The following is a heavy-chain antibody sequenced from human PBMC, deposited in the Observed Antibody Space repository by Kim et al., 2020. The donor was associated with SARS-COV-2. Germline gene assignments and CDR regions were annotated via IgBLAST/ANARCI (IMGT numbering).Heavy chain of an antibody. D-gene: IGHD2-2*01. CDR1: GGTFSSYA. CDR3: ARDARYCSSTSCVAH. V-gene: IGHV1-69*13. CDR2: IIPIFGTA. Sequence: SVKVSCKASGGTFSSYAISWVRQAPGQGLEWMGGIIPIFGTANYAQKFQGRVTITADESTSTAYMELSSLRSEDTAVYYCARDARYCSSTSCVAHWGQGALVTVSS. J-gene: IGHJ4*02.